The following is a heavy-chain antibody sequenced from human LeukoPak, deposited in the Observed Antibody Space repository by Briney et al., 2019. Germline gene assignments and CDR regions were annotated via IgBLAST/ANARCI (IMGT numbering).Heavy chain of an antibody. Sequence: PGGSLRLSCAASVSTLSTYWMSWFRQSPGKGLEWVASLKQDGSDTYYVDSVKGRFTISRDNAGNSLFLQMNSQRAADTAVYYCARETRGAMGSYWGQGTLVTVSS. CDR2: LKQDGSDT. D-gene: IGHD1-26*01. CDR3: ARETRGAMGSY. V-gene: IGHV3-7*05. J-gene: IGHJ4*02. CDR1: VSTLSTYW.